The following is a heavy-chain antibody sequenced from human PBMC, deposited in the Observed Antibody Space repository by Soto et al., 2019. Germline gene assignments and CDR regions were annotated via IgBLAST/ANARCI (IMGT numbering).Heavy chain of an antibody. Sequence: QVQLVQSGAEVREPGASVKVSCKASGYSFTSLDINWVRQTTGQGLEWMGWMQPSSGRTGYAQKFQGRVTVTSDTSINTAYLELSSLTSDDTAFYYCARGVTAGVDYWGQGPLVTVSS. D-gene: IGHD1-26*01. CDR2: MQPSSGRT. J-gene: IGHJ4*02. V-gene: IGHV1-8*01. CDR1: GYSFTSLD. CDR3: ARGVTAGVDY.